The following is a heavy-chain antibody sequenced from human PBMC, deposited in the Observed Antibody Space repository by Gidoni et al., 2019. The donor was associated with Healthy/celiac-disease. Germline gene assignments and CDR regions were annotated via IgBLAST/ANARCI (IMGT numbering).Heavy chain of an antibody. D-gene: IGHD2-15*01. J-gene: IGHJ4*02. CDR1: GFSLSTSGVG. V-gene: IGHV2-5*02. Sequence: QITLKESGPTLVKPTQTLTLTCTFSGFSLSTSGVGVGWIRQPPGKALEWLALIYWDDDKRYSPSLKSRLTITKDTSKNQVVLTMTNMDPVDTATYYCAHKGEDCSGGSCRYYFDYWGQGTLVTVSS. CDR2: IYWDDDK. CDR3: AHKGEDCSGGSCRYYFDY.